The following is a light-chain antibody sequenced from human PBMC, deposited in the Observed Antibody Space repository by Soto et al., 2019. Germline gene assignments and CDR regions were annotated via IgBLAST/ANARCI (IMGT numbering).Light chain of an antibody. V-gene: IGKV1-27*01. J-gene: IGKJ1*01. CDR2: AAS. CDR1: QGISTY. Sequence: DIQMTQSPSSLSASVGDRVTITCRASQGISTYLAWYQQKPGKVPKLLIYAASTLQSGVPSRFSGSGSGTDFTLTISRLQPEDVAAYYCQKYDSAPWTFGEGTKVEFK. CDR3: QKYDSAPWT.